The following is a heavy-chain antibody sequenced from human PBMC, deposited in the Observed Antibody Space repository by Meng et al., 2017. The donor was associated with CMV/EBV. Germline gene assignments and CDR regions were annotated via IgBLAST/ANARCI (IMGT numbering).Heavy chain of an antibody. J-gene: IGHJ4*02. CDR3: AHLDTAKLHFDY. Sequence: QIPLKESGPTLVKPTQTLTLTCTFSGFSLSTSGVGVGWIRQPPGKALEWLALIYWDDDKRYSPSLKSRLTITKDTSKNQVVLTMTNMDPVDTATYCCAHLDTAKLHFDYWGQGTLVTVSS. V-gene: IGHV2-5*02. CDR1: GFSLSTSGVG. CDR2: IYWDDDK. D-gene: IGHD5-18*01.